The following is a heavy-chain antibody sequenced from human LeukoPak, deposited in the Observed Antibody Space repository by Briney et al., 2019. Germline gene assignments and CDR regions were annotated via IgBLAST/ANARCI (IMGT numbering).Heavy chain of an antibody. CDR1: GGSISSYY. V-gene: IGHV4-59*01. Sequence: SETLSLTCTVSGGSISSYYWSWIRQPPGKGLEWIGYIYYSGSTNYNPSLKSRVTISVDTSKNQFSLKLSSVTAADTAVYYCVRGGQQLVPFDYWGQGTLVTVSS. D-gene: IGHD6-13*01. J-gene: IGHJ4*02. CDR2: IYYSGST. CDR3: VRGGQQLVPFDY.